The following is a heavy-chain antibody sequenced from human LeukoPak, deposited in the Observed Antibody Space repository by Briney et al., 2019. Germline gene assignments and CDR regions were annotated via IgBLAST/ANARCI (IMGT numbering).Heavy chain of an antibody. Sequence: ASVKVSCKASGYTFTGYYMHWVRQAPGQGLEWMGWINPNSGGTNYAQKFQGRVTMTRDTSISTAYLELSRLTSDDTAVYYCARDRVAATGNWFDPWGQGTLVTVSS. CDR1: GYTFTGYY. CDR2: INPNSGGT. CDR3: ARDRVAATGNWFDP. V-gene: IGHV1-2*02. D-gene: IGHD2-15*01. J-gene: IGHJ5*02.